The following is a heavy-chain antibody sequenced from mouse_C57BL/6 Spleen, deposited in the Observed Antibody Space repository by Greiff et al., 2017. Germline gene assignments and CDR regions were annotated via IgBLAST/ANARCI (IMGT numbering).Heavy chain of an antibody. CDR1: GYTFTSYG. J-gene: IGHJ4*01. CDR2: IYPRSGNT. V-gene: IGHV1-81*01. D-gene: IGHD1-1*01. CDR3: ARRIVAPYYYAMDY. Sequence: VKLVESGAELARPGASVKLSCKASGYTFTSYGISWVKQRTGQGLEWIGEIYPRSGNTYYNEKFKGKATLTADKSSSTAYMELRSLTSEDSAVYFCARRIVAPYYYAMDYWGQGTSVTVSS.